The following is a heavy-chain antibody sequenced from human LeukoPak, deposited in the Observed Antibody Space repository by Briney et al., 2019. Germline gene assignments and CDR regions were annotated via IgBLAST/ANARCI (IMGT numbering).Heavy chain of an antibody. CDR1: GFTFSSYA. CDR3: ARDQGGIQKLGCDY. CDR2: ISYDGSNK. V-gene: IGHV3-30-3*01. D-gene: IGHD5-18*01. J-gene: IGHJ4*02. Sequence: SLRLSCAAXGFTFSSYAMHWVRQAPGKGLEWVAVISYDGSNKYYADSVKGRFTVSRDNAKNSLFLQMNSLRAEDTAVYYCARDQGGIQKLGCDYWGQGTLVTVSS.